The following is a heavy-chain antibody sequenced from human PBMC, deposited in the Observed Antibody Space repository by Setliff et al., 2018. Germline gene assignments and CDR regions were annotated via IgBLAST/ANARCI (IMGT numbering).Heavy chain of an antibody. CDR3: ARLPLPAAWELLDIRYYYYYMDV. D-gene: IGHD1-26*01. CDR2: MNPNSGNT. Sequence: ASVKVSCKASGYTFTSYDINWVRQATGQGLEGMGWMNPNSGNTGYAQKFQGRVTITRNTTISTAYMQLRSLRSEDTAVYYCARLPLPAAWELLDIRYYYYYMDVWGKGTTVTSP. J-gene: IGHJ6*03. CDR1: GYTFTSYD. V-gene: IGHV1-8*03.